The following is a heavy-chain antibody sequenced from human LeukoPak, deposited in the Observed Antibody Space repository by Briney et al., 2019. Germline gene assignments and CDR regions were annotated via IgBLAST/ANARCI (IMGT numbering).Heavy chain of an antibody. J-gene: IGHJ4*02. V-gene: IGHV1-69*13. CDR1: GGTFSSYT. CDR2: IIPIFGTA. D-gene: IGHD3-22*01. CDR3: ARTHYYDSSGYYYQKAPFDY. Sequence: SVKVSCKASGGTFSSYTFSWVRQAPGQGLEWMGGIIPIFGTANYAQKFQGRVTITADESTSTAYMELSSLRSEDTAVYYCARTHYYDSSGYYYQKAPFDYWGQGTLVTVSS.